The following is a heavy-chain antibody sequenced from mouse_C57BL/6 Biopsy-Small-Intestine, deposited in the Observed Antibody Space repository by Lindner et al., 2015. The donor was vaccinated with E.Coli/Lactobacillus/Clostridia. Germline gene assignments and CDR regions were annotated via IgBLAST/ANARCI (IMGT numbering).Heavy chain of an antibody. Sequence: SVKVSCKASGYTFTDYYMHWVRQAPGQGLEWMGWINPNTGAAHLAQNFQGRVTLTRDTPISTAYMELNSLTSDDTAVYHCARENVVIPDYWGQGTQVIVSS. CDR3: ARENVVIPDY. V-gene: IGHV1-19*01. J-gene: IGHJ4*01. D-gene: IGHD2-2*01. CDR1: GYTFTDYY. CDR2: INPNTGAA.